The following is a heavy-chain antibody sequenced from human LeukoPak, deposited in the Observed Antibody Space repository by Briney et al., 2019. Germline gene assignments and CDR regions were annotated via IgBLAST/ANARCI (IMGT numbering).Heavy chain of an antibody. V-gene: IGHV1-18*01. Sequence: ASVKVSCKASGYTFTSYGIGCVRQAPGQGLEWMGWISAYNGNTNYAQKLQGRVTMTTDTSTSTAYMELRSLRSDHTAVYYCARDEGSYDDYWGQGTLVTVSS. D-gene: IGHD1-26*01. CDR2: ISAYNGNT. CDR3: ARDEGSYDDY. J-gene: IGHJ4*02. CDR1: GYTFTSYG.